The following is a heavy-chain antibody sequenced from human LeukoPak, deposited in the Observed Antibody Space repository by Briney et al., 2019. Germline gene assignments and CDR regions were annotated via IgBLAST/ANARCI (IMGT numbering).Heavy chain of an antibody. Sequence: SQTLSLTCTVSGDSISSYYWSWSRQPPGKGLEWIGYIYHSGSTKYNPSLTSRVTISADTSKDQFSLKLASVTAADTAVYYCATGYSSTWYYFDYWGQGALVTV. D-gene: IGHD6-13*01. CDR2: IYHSGST. CDR1: GDSISSYY. V-gene: IGHV4-59*01. CDR3: ATGYSSTWYYFDY. J-gene: IGHJ4*02.